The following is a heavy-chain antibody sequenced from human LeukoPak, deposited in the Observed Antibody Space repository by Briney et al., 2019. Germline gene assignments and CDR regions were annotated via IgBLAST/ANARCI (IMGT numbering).Heavy chain of an antibody. J-gene: IGHJ4*02. D-gene: IGHD3-22*01. Sequence: SETLSLTCTVSGGSISSYYWSWIRQPPGKGLEWIGYIYYSGSTNCNPSLKSRVTISVDTSKNQFSLKLSSVTAADTAVYYCARDRPQGSSGYFDYWGQGTLVTVSS. V-gene: IGHV4-59*12. CDR3: ARDRPQGSSGYFDY. CDR2: IYYSGST. CDR1: GGSISSYY.